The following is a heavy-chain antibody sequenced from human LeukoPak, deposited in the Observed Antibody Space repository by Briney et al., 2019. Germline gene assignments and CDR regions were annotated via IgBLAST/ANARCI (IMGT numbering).Heavy chain of an antibody. CDR2: NYSCGTT. D-gene: IGHD3-10*01. J-gene: IGHJ4*02. CDR1: GGLISRYY. CDR3: ARGVYGSGDY. Sequence: SDPVSLMCTVSGGLISRYYWSGLRQPGGKGLEWIGRNYSCGTTNYNPSLTSRVTMSVDTPKNQFSLKLTSVTAADTTVYYCARGVYGSGDYWGQGTLVTASS. V-gene: IGHV4-4*07.